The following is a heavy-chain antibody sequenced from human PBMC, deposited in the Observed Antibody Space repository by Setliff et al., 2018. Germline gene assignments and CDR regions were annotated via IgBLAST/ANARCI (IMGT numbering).Heavy chain of an antibody. CDR1: GYTFNNYG. Sequence: ASVKVSCKASGYTFNNYGVAWVRQAPGQGLDWMGWVTIYNGNTKYAQNLQGRLTLSTDRSMNAVYMELGSLTTDDTAIYYCARVESMVRGKNILRHFDYWGQGTQVTVSS. D-gene: IGHD3-10*01. CDR2: VTIYNGNT. V-gene: IGHV1-18*01. CDR3: ARVESMVRGKNILRHFDY. J-gene: IGHJ4*02.